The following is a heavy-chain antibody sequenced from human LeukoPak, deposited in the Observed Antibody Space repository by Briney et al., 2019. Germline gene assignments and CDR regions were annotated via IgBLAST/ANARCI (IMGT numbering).Heavy chain of an antibody. D-gene: IGHD2-15*01. CDR3: ARGLCSGGSCYHAAGYYGMDV. Sequence: ASETLSLTCAVYGGSFSGYYWSWIRQPPGKGLEWIGEINHSESTDYNPSLKSRVTISVDTSKNQFSLKLSSVTAADTAVYYCARGLCSGGSCYHAAGYYGMDVWGQGTTVTVSS. J-gene: IGHJ6*02. V-gene: IGHV4-34*01. CDR1: GGSFSGYY. CDR2: INHSEST.